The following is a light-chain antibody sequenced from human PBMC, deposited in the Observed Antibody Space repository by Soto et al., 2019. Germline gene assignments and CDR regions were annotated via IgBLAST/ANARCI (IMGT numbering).Light chain of an antibody. CDR1: QRVGSN. CDR3: QQYNNWPTWT. CDR2: GAS. Sequence: EIVMTQSPATLSVSPGERATLSCRASQRVGSNLAWYQQKPGQAPRLLIYGASTRATGIPARFSGSGSGTEFTLTISSLQSEDFAVYYCQQYNNWPTWTFGQGTKVEIK. V-gene: IGKV3-15*01. J-gene: IGKJ1*01.